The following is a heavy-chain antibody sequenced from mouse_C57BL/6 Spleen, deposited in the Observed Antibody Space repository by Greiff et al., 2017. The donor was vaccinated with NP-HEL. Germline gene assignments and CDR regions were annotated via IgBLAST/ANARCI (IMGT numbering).Heavy chain of an antibody. CDR2: INPSTGGT. Sequence: EVKLQESGPELVKPGASVKISCKASGYSFTGYYMNWVKQSPEKSLEWIGEINPSTGGTTYNQKFKAKATLTVDKSSSTAYMQLKSLTSEDSAVYYCARGLYDGYYEGYFDVWGTGTTVTVSS. D-gene: IGHD2-3*01. J-gene: IGHJ1*03. CDR3: ARGLYDGYYEGYFDV. CDR1: GYSFTGYY. V-gene: IGHV1-42*01.